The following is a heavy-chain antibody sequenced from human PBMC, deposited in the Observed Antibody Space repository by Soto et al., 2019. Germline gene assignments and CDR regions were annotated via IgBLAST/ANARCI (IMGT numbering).Heavy chain of an antibody. D-gene: IGHD6-6*01. CDR2: IYYSGST. Sequence: SETLSLTCTVSGGSISSSSYYWGWIRQPPGKGLEWIGSIYYSGSTYYNPSLKSRVTISVDTSKNQFSLKLSSVTAADTAVYYCAKSEYSSSSGADYYYYYGMDVWGQGTTVTVSS. V-gene: IGHV4-39*01. CDR1: GGSISSSSYY. J-gene: IGHJ6*02. CDR3: AKSEYSSSSGADYYYYYGMDV.